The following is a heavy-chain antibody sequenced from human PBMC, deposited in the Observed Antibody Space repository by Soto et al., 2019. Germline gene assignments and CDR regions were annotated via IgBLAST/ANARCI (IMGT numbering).Heavy chain of an antibody. V-gene: IGHV3-30*18. D-gene: IGHD3-3*01. J-gene: IGHJ4*02. Sequence: GGSLRLSCAASGFTFSSYGMHWVRQAPGKGLEWVAVISYDGSNKYYADSVKGRFTISRDNSKNTLYLQMNSLRAEDTAAYYCAKRSAYGTIFGVEFDYWGQGTLVTVSS. CDR2: ISYDGSNK. CDR3: AKRSAYGTIFGVEFDY. CDR1: GFTFSSYG.